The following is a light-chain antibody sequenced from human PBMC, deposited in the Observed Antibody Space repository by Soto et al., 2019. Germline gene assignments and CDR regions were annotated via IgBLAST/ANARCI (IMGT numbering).Light chain of an antibody. CDR1: SSYVGGYNY. V-gene: IGLV2-14*01. J-gene: IGLJ1*01. CDR3: SSYTSSSTLEV. Sequence: QSVLTPPASLSGSPGQSITISCTGTSSYVGGYNYVSWYQQHPGKAPKLMIYDVSNRPSGVSNRFSGSKSGNTASLTISGLQAEDEADYYCSSYTSSSTLEVFGTGTKVTVL. CDR2: DVS.